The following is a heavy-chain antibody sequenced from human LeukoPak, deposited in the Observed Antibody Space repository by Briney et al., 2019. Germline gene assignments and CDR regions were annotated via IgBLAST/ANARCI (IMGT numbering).Heavy chain of an antibody. CDR3: AKTPLYSGYDTYFDY. V-gene: IGHV3-30*18. J-gene: IGHJ4*02. CDR1: GFTFSSYG. CDR2: ISYDGSNK. Sequence: PGRSLRLSCAASGFTFSSYGMHWVRQAPGKGLEWVAVISYDGSNKYYADSVKGRFTISRDNSKNTLYLQMNSLRAEDTAVYYCAKTPLYSGYDTYFDYWGQGTLVTVSS. D-gene: IGHD5-12*01.